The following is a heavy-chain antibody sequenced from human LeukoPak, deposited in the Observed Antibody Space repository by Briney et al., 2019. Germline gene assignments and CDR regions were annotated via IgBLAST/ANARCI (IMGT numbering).Heavy chain of an antibody. CDR2: TNYSQTT. V-gene: IGHV4-39*01. CDR3: ARPQGFQLLEFEY. CDR1: GGSITSSSYY. D-gene: IGHD2-2*01. J-gene: IGHJ4*02. Sequence: PPQTLSPTCPVSGGSITSSSYYWDWIRHPPGKGLEWIGLTNYSQTTYYNPSLKTPFTISQDPSKNQCSLKLCSVTTPHTTIYYCARPQGFQLLEFEYWGQGTLVTVSS.